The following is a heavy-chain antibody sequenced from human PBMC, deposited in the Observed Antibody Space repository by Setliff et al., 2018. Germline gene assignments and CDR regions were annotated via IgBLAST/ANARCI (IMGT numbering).Heavy chain of an antibody. CDR2: ILHSGNI. J-gene: IGHJ4*02. V-gene: IGHV4-34*01. CDR1: GGSFSGYY. CDR3: ARGGAVAHFDY. Sequence: PSETLSLTCAVYGGSFSGYYWSWIRQPPGKRLEWIGEILHSGNINYNPSLKSRVTISVDTSKNQFSLKLSSVTAADTAVYYCARGGAVAHFDYWGQGTLVTVSS. D-gene: IGHD6-19*01.